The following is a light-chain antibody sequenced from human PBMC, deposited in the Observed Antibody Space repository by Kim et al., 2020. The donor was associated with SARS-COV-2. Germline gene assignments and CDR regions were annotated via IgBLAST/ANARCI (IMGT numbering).Light chain of an antibody. V-gene: IGKV3-20*01. J-gene: IGKJ4*02. CDR3: QKYGSSTGT. CDR2: GAS. Sequence: EIVLTQSPRTLSFSPGERATLSCRASQSGSSSYLDWYQQKPDQDPRILIYGASSMSTGNPDRFSGSGSGRDFTLTISRLDTEEFAVYYCQKYGSSTGTFGEGTKGEIK. CDR1: QSGSSSY.